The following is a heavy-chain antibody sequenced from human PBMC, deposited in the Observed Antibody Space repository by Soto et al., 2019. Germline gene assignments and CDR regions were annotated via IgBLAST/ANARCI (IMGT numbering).Heavy chain of an antibody. CDR3: ARVGVLYCSSTSCAKYMDV. J-gene: IGHJ6*03. D-gene: IGHD2-2*01. CDR2: IYYSGST. V-gene: IGHV4-59*01. Sequence: SQTLSLTCTVSGGSISSYYWSWIRQPPGKGLEWIGYIYYSGSTNYNPSLKSRVTISVDTSKNQFSLKLSSVTAADTAVYYCARVGVLYCSSTSCAKYMDVWGKGTTVTVSS. CDR1: GGSISSYY.